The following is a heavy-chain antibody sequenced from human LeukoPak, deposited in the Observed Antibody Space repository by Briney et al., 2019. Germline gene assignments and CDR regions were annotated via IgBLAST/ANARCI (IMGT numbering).Heavy chain of an antibody. D-gene: IGHD2-15*01. CDR2: IYYSGST. CDR1: GGSISSYY. Sequence: PSETLSLTCTVSGGSISSYYWSWIRQPPGKGLEWIGYIYYSGSTNYNPSLKSRVTISVDTSKNQFSLKLSSVTAADTAVYYCARGRYCSAGSCYPSMDVWGKGTTVTVSS. V-gene: IGHV4-59*01. CDR3: ARGRYCSAGSCYPSMDV. J-gene: IGHJ6*03.